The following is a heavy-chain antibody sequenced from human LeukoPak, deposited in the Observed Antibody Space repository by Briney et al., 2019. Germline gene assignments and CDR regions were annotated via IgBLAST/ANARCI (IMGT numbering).Heavy chain of an antibody. V-gene: IGHV3-53*01. CDR3: TTMVTPWANFDC. D-gene: IGHD2-21*02. Sequence: PGGSLRLSCAASGFTVSRNYMSWVRQTPGKGLEWVSVSTIDSGGNTYYADSVKGRFSISRDISKITLYLQMNSLTAEDTAVYYCTTMVTPWANFDCRGQGTLVTVSS. CDR2: IDSGGNT. CDR1: GFTVSRNY. J-gene: IGHJ4*02.